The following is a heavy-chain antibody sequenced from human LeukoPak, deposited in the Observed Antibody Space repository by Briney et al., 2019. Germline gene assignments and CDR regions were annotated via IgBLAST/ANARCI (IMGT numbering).Heavy chain of an antibody. J-gene: IGHJ5*02. D-gene: IGHD2-2*01. V-gene: IGHV1-2*02. CDR2: INPNSGGT. CDR1: GYTFAGYY. CDR3: ARAPPPLYCSSTSCYWFDP. Sequence: ASVKVSCKASGYTFAGYYMHWVRQAPGQGLEWMGWINPNSGGTNYAQKFQGRVTMTRDTSISTAYMGLSRLRSDDTAVYYCARAPPPLYCSSTSCYWFDPWGQGTLVTVSS.